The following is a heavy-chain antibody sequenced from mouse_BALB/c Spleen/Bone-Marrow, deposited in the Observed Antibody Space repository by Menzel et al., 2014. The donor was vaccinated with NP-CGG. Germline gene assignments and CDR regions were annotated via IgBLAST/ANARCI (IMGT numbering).Heavy chain of an antibody. CDR2: IYYSGTI. V-gene: IGHV3-5*02. D-gene: IGHD2-4*01. J-gene: IGHJ4*01. CDR3: ARDGGLRGYAMDY. Sequence: DVMLVESGPGLVKPSQTVSLTCTVTGISITTGNYRWSWIRQFPGNKLEWIGYIYYSGTITYNPSLTSRTTITRDTSKNRFFLEMNSLTAEDTATYYCARDGGLRGYAMDYWGQGTSVTVSS. CDR1: GISITTGNYR.